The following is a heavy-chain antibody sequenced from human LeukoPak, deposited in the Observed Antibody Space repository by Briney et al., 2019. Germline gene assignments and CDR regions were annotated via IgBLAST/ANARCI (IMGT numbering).Heavy chain of an antibody. J-gene: IGHJ4*02. V-gene: IGHV4-39*01. CDR3: ARTRYYYNSRSYGAPYYFDY. CDR2: ISYSGST. D-gene: IGHD3-10*01. CDR1: GGSISSSSYS. Sequence: SETLSLTCTVSGGSISSSSYSWGWIRQPPGKGLEWIGSISYSGSTYYNPSLKSRVTISVDTSKNQFSLKLSSVTAADTAVYYCARTRYYYNSRSYGAPYYFDYWGQGTLVTVSS.